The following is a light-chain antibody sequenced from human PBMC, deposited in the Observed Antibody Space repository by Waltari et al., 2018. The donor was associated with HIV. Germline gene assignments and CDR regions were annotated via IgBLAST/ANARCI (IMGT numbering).Light chain of an antibody. Sequence: DIVLTQSPATLSLSPGETATLSCRASQTVSTTYLAWYQQKPGMAPRLLIYDVSTRATGIPDRFSGSGSGTDFTLTISRLEPEDFAVYYCQQYGSAPTTFGPGTKVDIK. CDR3: QQYGSAPTT. J-gene: IGKJ3*01. CDR2: DVS. CDR1: QTVSTTY. V-gene: IGKV3D-20*01.